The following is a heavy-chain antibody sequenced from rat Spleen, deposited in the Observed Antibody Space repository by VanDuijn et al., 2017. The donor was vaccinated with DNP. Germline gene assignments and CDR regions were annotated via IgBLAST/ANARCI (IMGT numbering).Heavy chain of an antibody. V-gene: IGHV2-16*01. D-gene: IGHD1-1*01. CDR1: GFSLTSYS. CDR3: ARSDYYSGPFDW. Sequence: QVQLKESGPGLVQPSETLSLTCTVSGFSLTSYSVSWVRQPSGKGPNWMGRMWYDGDTAYNSALKSRLSMNRDTSKSQVLLKMNSLQTEDTAMYFCARSDYYSGPFDWWGQGVMVTVSS. J-gene: IGHJ2*01. CDR2: MWYDGDT.